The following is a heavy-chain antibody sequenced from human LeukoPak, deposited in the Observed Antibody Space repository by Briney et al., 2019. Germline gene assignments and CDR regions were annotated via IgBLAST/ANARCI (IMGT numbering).Heavy chain of an antibody. CDR2: ISPYDGDT. Sequence: AAVRVSFKASVYTFFIYGISWVRQAPGQGGGWMAWISPYDGDTNYAQKFEGRVTITTETSTNTAYMELRSLRSDDTAIYYCARDYCTRGGDCYKEDLFDPWGQGTLVTVSA. D-gene: IGHD2-21*02. CDR3: ARDYCTRGGDCYKEDLFDP. J-gene: IGHJ5*02. V-gene: IGHV1-18*01. CDR1: VYTFFIYG.